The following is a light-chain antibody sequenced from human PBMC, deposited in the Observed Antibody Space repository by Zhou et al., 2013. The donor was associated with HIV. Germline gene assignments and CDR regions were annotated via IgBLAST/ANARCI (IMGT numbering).Light chain of an antibody. CDR3: QQYNSYPAT. V-gene: IGKV1-9*01. Sequence: IQLTQSPSSLSASVGDRVTITCRASQGINNYLAWYQQKSGKAPKVLIFPTSTLQSGVPSRFSGSGSGTDFTLTISSLQPEDSATYYCQQYNSYPATFGQGTKLEI. CDR1: QGINNY. J-gene: IGKJ2*01. CDR2: PTS.